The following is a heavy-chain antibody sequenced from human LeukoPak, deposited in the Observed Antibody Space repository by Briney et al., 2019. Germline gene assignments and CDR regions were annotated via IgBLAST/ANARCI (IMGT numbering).Heavy chain of an antibody. D-gene: IGHD4-23*01. J-gene: IGHJ4*02. CDR2: ISGSGGST. Sequence: PSETLSLTCAVSGGSISSGGYSWSWVRQAPGKGLEWVSAISGSGGSTYYADSVKGRFTISRDNSKNTLYLQMNSLRAEDTAVYYCANCFHDYGGNTAFDYWGQGTLVTVSS. V-gene: IGHV3-23*01. CDR3: ANCFHDYGGNTAFDY. CDR1: GGSISSGGYS.